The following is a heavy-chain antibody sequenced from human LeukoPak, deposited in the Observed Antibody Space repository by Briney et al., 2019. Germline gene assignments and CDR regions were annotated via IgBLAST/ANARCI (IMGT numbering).Heavy chain of an antibody. CDR3: AKDHYWSIDY. CDR1: GFTFSSYG. CDR2: IWYDGSNK. J-gene: IGHJ4*02. Sequence: GRSLRLSCAASGFTFSSYGMNWVRQAPGKGLEWVAVIWYDGSNKYYADSVKGRFTISRDNSKNTLYLEMDSLRAEDTGVYYCAKDHYWSIDYWGRGTLVTVSS. D-gene: IGHD3-3*01. V-gene: IGHV3-33*03.